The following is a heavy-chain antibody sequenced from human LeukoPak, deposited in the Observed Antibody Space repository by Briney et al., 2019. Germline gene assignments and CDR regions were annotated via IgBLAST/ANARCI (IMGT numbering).Heavy chain of an antibody. CDR3: ARAHYYGSGSYYNRFYYYYMDV. Sequence: SVKVSCKASGGTFSSYAISWVRQAPGQGLEWMGGIIPIFGTANYAQKFQGRVTITADESTSTAYMELSGLRSEDTAVYYCARAHYYGSGSYYNRFYYYYMDVWGKGTTVTISS. V-gene: IGHV1-69*13. D-gene: IGHD3-10*01. CDR2: IIPIFGTA. J-gene: IGHJ6*03. CDR1: GGTFSSYA.